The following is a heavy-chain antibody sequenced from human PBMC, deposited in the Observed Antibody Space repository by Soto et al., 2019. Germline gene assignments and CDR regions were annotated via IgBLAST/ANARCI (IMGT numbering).Heavy chain of an antibody. CDR1: GGTFSSYA. D-gene: IGHD3-22*01. V-gene: IGHV1-69*10. CDR2: IIPILGTA. J-gene: IGHJ5*02. CDR3: ARGSYDSSGYYYRRWGFDP. Sequence: SVKVSCKASGGTFSSYAISWVQQAPGQGLEWMGGIIPILGTANYAQKFQGRVTITADKSTSTAYMELSSLRSEDTAVYYCARGSYDSSGYYYRRWGFDPWGQGTLVTVSS.